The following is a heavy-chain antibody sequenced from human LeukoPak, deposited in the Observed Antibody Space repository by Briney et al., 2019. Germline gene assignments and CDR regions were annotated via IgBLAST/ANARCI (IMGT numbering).Heavy chain of an antibody. J-gene: IGHJ5*02. Sequence: PSETLSLTCTVSGGSISSYYWSWIRQPPGKRLECIGYIHYTGSTNYNPSLKSRVTISVETSENQFSLKLKSVTAADTAVYYCARGGYYGSGNDFRFDPWGQGTLVTVSS. CDR3: ARGGYYGSGNDFRFDP. V-gene: IGHV4-59*01. CDR2: IHYTGST. D-gene: IGHD3-10*01. CDR1: GGSISSYY.